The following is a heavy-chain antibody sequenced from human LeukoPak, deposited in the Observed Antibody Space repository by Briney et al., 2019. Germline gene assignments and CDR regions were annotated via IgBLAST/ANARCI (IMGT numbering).Heavy chain of an antibody. CDR2: INSDGSTT. D-gene: IGHD4-23*01. J-gene: IGHJ4*02. CDR1: GFTFSTYW. Sequence: GGSLRLSCAASGFTFSTYWMHWVRQAPGKGLVWVSRINSDGSTTSYADSVKGRFTISRDNAKNTLYLQMDSLRAEDTAVYYCARVYGGNTPFDYWGQGTLVPVSS. CDR3: ARVYGGNTPFDY. V-gene: IGHV3-74*01.